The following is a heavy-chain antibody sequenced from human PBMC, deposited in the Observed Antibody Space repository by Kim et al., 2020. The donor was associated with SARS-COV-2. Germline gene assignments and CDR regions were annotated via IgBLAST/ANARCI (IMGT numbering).Heavy chain of an antibody. CDR3: ARDHVVAGLYLDS. Sequence: GGSLRLSCAASGFRFSSYDMSWIRQAPGKGLECVSDIPGSGSDIYYADSVKGRFTISRDNAKNSLYLQMNSLRAEDTAVYYCARDHVVAGLYLDSWGQGILVTASS. V-gene: IGHV3-11*04. J-gene: IGHJ4*02. CDR1: GFRFSSYD. CDR2: IPGSGSDI. D-gene: IGHD6-19*01.